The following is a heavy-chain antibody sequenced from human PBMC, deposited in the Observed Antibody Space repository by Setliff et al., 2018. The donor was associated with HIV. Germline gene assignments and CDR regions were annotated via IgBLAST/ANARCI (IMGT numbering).Heavy chain of an antibody. Sequence: ASVKVSCKASGYTFTSYYIHWVRQAPGQGLEWMGRIITSSGGTNYAQKFQGRVTMNRDKSISTAYMELSRLRSDDTAVYYCASKLYCTNGVCLDAFDIWGQGTMVTVSS. CDR3: ASKLYCTNGVCLDAFDI. J-gene: IGHJ3*02. D-gene: IGHD2-8*01. CDR1: GYTFTSYY. V-gene: IGHV1-2*06. CDR2: IITSSGGT.